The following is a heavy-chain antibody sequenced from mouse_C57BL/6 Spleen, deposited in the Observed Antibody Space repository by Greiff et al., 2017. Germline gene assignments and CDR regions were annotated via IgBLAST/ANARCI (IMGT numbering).Heavy chain of an antibody. Sequence: QVQLQQPGAELVKPGASVKMSCKASGYTFTSYWITWVKQRPGQGLEWIGDNYPGSGSTNYNEKFKSKATLTVDTSSSTAYMQLSSLTSEDSAVYYCARYDYYGSGFYAMDYWGQGTSVTVSS. CDR1: GYTFTSYW. D-gene: IGHD1-1*01. CDR3: ARYDYYGSGFYAMDY. V-gene: IGHV1-55*01. J-gene: IGHJ4*01. CDR2: NYPGSGST.